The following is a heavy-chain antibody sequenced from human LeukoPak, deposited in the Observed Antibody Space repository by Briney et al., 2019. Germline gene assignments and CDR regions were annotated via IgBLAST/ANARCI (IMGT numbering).Heavy chain of an antibody. J-gene: IGHJ4*02. CDR3: ARGRNIVVVVAATIPFDY. V-gene: IGHV3-23*01. D-gene: IGHD2-15*01. Sequence: QSGGSLRLSCAASGFTFTNYAMTWVRQAPGRGLEWVSTISGSGGSTYYADSVKGRFTISRDNSKNAVYLQMISLRAEDTAVYYCARGRNIVVVVAATIPFDYWGQGTLVTVSS. CDR1: GFTFTNYA. CDR2: ISGSGGST.